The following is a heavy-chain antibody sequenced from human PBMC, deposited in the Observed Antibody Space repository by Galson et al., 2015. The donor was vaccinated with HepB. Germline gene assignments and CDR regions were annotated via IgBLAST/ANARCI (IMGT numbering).Heavy chain of an antibody. J-gene: IGHJ4*02. CDR1: GYTFTSYD. CDR3: AREAYADTVMVTPFDY. Sequence: SVKVSCKASGYTFTSYDINWVRQATGQGLEWMGWMNPNSGNTGYAQKFQGRVTMTRNTSISTAYMELSGLRSEDTAVYYCAREAYADTVMVTPFDYWGQGTLVTVSS. V-gene: IGHV1-8*01. D-gene: IGHD5-18*01. CDR2: MNPNSGNT.